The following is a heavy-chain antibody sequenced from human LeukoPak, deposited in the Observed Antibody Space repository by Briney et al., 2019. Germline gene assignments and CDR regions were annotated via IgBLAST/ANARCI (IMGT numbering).Heavy chain of an antibody. CDR3: AKKESTVTTFFEN. CDR2: ISASAGST. CDR1: GFTFSSYA. J-gene: IGHJ4*02. D-gene: IGHD4-17*01. Sequence: GGSLRLSCAASGFTFSSYAMSWVRQAPGKGLEWVSDISASAGSTFYADSVKGRFTISRDNSKNTLYVQMNSPRAEDTAVYYCAKKESTVTTFFENWGQGTLVTVSS. V-gene: IGHV3-23*01.